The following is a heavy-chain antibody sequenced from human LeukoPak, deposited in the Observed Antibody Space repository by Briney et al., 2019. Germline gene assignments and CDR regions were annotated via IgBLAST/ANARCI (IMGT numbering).Heavy chain of an antibody. D-gene: IGHD3-22*01. J-gene: IGHJ4*02. CDR3: ARSNPYYYDSSGYSRPRGEPPIFDY. V-gene: IGHV4-34*01. CDR2: INHSGST. CDR1: GGSFSGYY. Sequence: SETLSLTCAVYGGSFSGYYWSWIRQPPGKGLEWIGEINHSGSTYYNPSLKSRVTISLDTSKNQFSLKLSSVTAADTAVYYCARSNPYYYDSSGYSRPRGEPPIFDYWGQGTLVTVSS.